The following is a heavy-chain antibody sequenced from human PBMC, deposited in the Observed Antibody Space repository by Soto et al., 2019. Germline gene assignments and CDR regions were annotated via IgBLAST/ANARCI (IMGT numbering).Heavy chain of an antibody. J-gene: IGHJ5*02. CDR2: MSPDSGDT. D-gene: IGHD5-12*01. CDR1: GYTISSYD. CDR3: ARDIMAP. V-gene: IGHV1-8*01. Sequence: QVQLVQSGAEVKKPGASVKVSCKASGYTISSYDINWVRQATGQGLEWMGWMSPDSGDTGYAPSFQGRVAMTRNISINTAYLELSSLTPEGTGVYYCARDIMAPWGQGTLVTVSS.